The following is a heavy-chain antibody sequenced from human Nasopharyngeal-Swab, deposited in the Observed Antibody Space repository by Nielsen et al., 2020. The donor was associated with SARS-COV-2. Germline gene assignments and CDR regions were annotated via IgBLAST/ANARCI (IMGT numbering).Heavy chain of an antibody. CDR2: IIPILGIA. D-gene: IGHD1-14*01. Sequence: SVKVSCKASGGTFSSYAISWVRQAPGQGLEWMGRIIPILGIANYAQKFQGRVTITADKSTSTAYMELSSLRSEDTAVYYCARGNPEGTLDFDLWGRGTLVTVSS. CDR1: GGTFSSYA. CDR3: ARGNPEGTLDFDL. V-gene: IGHV1-69*04. J-gene: IGHJ2*01.